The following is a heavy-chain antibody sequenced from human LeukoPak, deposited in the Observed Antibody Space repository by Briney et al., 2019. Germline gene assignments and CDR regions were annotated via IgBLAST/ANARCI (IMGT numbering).Heavy chain of an antibody. CDR2: IHRDDKT. D-gene: IGHD2-2*01. J-gene: IGHJ4*02. V-gene: IGHV3-53*01. CDR3: AREVISTPSYFDY. CDR1: GFTVSSSF. Sequence: GGALRLSCAASGFTVSSSFIYWVRRAPGKGLEWVSFIHRDDKTYYADSVKGRFTMSRDSSKNTLYLQMNSLGADDTAVYYCAREVISTPSYFDYWGQGILVTVSS.